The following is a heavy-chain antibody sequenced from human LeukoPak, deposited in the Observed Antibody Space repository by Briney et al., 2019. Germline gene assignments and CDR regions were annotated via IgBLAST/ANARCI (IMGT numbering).Heavy chain of an antibody. Sequence: GGSLRPSCAASGFIFSSYSMNWVRQAPGKGLEWVLSISSSSTYIYYADSVKGRFTISRDNAKNSLFLQMNSLRAEDTAVYYCARDLGVSKHRYFDLWGRGTLVTVSS. V-gene: IGHV3-21*01. CDR2: ISSSSTYI. D-gene: IGHD2-8*01. CDR3: ARDLGVSKHRYFDL. J-gene: IGHJ2*01. CDR1: GFIFSSYS.